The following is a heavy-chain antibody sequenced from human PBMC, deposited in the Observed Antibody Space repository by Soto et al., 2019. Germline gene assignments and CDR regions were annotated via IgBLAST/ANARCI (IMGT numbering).Heavy chain of an antibody. CDR3: ARHDSVRLWFRPPYNWLDP. CDR2: IYYSGST. V-gene: IGHV4-59*01. J-gene: IGHJ5*02. D-gene: IGHD5-18*01. Sequence: SETLSLTCTVSGGSISSYYWSWIRQPPGKGLEWIGYIYYSGSTNYNPSLKSRVTISVDTSKNQFSLKLSSVTAADTAVYYCARHDSVRLWFRPPYNWLDPWGQGTLVTVSS. CDR1: GGSISSYY.